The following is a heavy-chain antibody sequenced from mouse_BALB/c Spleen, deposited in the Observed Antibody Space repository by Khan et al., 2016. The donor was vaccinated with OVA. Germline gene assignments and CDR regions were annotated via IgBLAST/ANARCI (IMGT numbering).Heavy chain of an antibody. V-gene: IGHV2-2*03. D-gene: IGHD2-4*01. CDR2: IWSGGSS. Sequence: QVQLQQSGPGLVQPSQSLSITCTVSGFSLNYYGVHWVRQSPGKGLEWLGVIWSGGSSDYNAPFISRLSISKDNSKSQVFFKMNSLQSNDTAIYYCARNYDYDEGLAYWGHGTLVTVSA. CDR3: ARNYDYDEGLAY. CDR1: GFSLNYYG. J-gene: IGHJ3*01.